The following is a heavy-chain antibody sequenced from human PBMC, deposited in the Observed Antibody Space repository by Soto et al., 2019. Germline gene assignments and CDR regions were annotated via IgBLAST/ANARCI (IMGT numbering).Heavy chain of an antibody. CDR3: ARGGVVVVAATNNIWFDP. Sequence: QVQLQESGPGLVKPSETLSLTCTVSGGSISSNYWSWIRQPPGKGLEWIGYIYYSGSTNYNPSLQSRVTISVDTSKNQFSLKLSSVTAADTAVYYCARGGVVVVAATNNIWFDPWGQGTLVTVSS. J-gene: IGHJ5*02. V-gene: IGHV4-59*01. D-gene: IGHD2-15*01. CDR2: IYYSGST. CDR1: GGSISSNY.